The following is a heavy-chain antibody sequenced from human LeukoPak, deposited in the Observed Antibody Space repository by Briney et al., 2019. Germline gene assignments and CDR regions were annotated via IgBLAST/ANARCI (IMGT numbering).Heavy chain of an antibody. J-gene: IGHJ4*02. D-gene: IGHD6-19*01. V-gene: IGHV3-74*01. CDR3: ARDSSGCLDY. CDR2: ITNDGSST. Sequence: PGGSLRLSCAASGLTFSSHWMHWVRQAPGKGLVWVSRITNDGSSTTYADSVKGRFTISRDNAKNMLYLQMNSLRAEDTAVYYCARDSSGCLDYWGQGTLVTVSS. CDR1: GLTFSSHW.